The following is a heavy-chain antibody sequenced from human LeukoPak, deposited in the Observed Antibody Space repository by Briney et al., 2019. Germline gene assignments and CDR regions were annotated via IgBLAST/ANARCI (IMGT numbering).Heavy chain of an antibody. CDR1: GFTFSRYY. V-gene: IGHV3-21*04. Sequence: TGGSLRLSCAASGFTFSRYYMYWVRQAPGKGLVWVSSISSSSSYIYYADSVKGRFTISRDNAKNSLYLQMNSLRAEDTAVYYCARGTHYYDISGYDYWGQGTLVIVSS. J-gene: IGHJ4*02. CDR2: ISSSSSYI. D-gene: IGHD3-22*01. CDR3: ARGTHYYDISGYDY.